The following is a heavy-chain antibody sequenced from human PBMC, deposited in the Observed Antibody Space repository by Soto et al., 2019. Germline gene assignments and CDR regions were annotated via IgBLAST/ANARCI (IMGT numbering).Heavy chain of an antibody. Sequence: QVQLQESGPGLVKSSQTLSLTCTVSGGSISSDGNYWSWIRQHPGKGLEWIGYIYYSGSTYHNPSLKSRVTISVDTSKNQFSLKLNSVTAADTAVYYCARARMVRGIIYYYGMDVWGQGTTVTVSS. D-gene: IGHD3-10*01. CDR1: GGSISSDGNY. V-gene: IGHV4-31*03. CDR3: ARARMVRGIIYYYGMDV. CDR2: IYYSGST. J-gene: IGHJ6*02.